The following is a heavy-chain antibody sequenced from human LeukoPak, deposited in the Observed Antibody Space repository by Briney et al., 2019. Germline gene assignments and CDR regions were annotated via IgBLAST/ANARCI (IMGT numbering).Heavy chain of an antibody. Sequence: GASVTVSCKASGYTFTGYYFHWVRQAPGQGLEWMGWINPNSGGTNYAQKFQGRVTMTRDTSISTAYMELSRLRSDDTAVYYCARDLLTTVTFPHYYGMDVWGQGTTVTVSS. D-gene: IGHD4-17*01. J-gene: IGHJ6*02. CDR2: INPNSGGT. CDR3: ARDLLTTVTFPHYYGMDV. CDR1: GYTFTGYY. V-gene: IGHV1-2*02.